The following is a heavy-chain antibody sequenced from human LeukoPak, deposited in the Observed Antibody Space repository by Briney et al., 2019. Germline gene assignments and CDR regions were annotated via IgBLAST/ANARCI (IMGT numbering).Heavy chain of an antibody. CDR2: IYYSGST. J-gene: IGHJ4*02. D-gene: IGHD6-13*01. CDR1: GGSISSYY. Sequence: SETLSLTCTVSGGSISSYYWSWIRQPPGKGLEWIGYIYYSGSTNYNPSLKSRVTISVDTSKNQFSLKLSSVTAADTAVYYCARAYSSSWPTTFDYWGQGTLVTVSS. CDR3: ARAYSSSWPTTFDY. V-gene: IGHV4-59*01.